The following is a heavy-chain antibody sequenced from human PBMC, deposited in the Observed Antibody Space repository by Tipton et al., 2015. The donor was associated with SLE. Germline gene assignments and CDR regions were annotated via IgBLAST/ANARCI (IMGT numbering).Heavy chain of an antibody. CDR1: GGSFSDYF. J-gene: IGHJ5*01. Sequence: TLSLTCAVYGGSFSDYFWTWIRQSPGKGLEWIGEVNHSGSTDHHPSLKSRVTMSVDTSKNQFSLKLTSVTAADTALYYCARCTIFGVVRGSLDSWGQGTLATVS. CDR2: VNHSGST. CDR3: ARCTIFGVVRGSLDS. D-gene: IGHD3-3*01. V-gene: IGHV4-34*01.